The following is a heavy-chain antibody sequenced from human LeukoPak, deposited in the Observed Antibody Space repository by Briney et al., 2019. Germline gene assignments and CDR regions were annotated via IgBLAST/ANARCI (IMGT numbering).Heavy chain of an antibody. J-gene: IGHJ3*02. Sequence: PGGSLRLSCAASGFTFSTFEMNWVRQAPGKGLEWVSYISSSGLTIYYPDSMKGRFTISRDNAKNSLYLQMNSLRAEDTAAYYCARDRAIFGVAADAFDIWGQGTMVTVSS. CDR2: ISSSGLTI. CDR3: ARDRAIFGVAADAFDI. D-gene: IGHD3-3*01. V-gene: IGHV3-48*03. CDR1: GFTFSTFE.